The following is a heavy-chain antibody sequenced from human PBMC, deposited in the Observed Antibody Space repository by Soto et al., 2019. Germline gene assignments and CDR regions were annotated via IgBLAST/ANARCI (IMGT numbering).Heavy chain of an antibody. CDR2: ISSSSSTI. CDR3: ARDYVIVVVPNSYYYGMDV. V-gene: IGHV3-48*02. D-gene: IGHD2-15*01. CDR1: GFTFSSYS. J-gene: IGHJ6*02. Sequence: EVQLVESGGGLVQPGGSLRLSCAASGFTFSSYSMNWVRQAPGKGLEWVSYISSSSSTIYYADSVKGRFTNSRDNAKNSLYLQMNSLRDEDTAVYYCARDYVIVVVPNSYYYGMDVWGQGTTVTVSS.